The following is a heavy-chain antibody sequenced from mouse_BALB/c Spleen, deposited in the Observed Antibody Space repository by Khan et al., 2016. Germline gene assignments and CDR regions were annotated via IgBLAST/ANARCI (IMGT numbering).Heavy chain of an antibody. CDR1: FFSFPIYG. V-gene: IGHV2-9*02. D-gene: IGHD1-3*01. Sequence: VQLPESGPCLVAPSQLLSITFTVSFFSFPIYGVHWVRQPPGKGLEWLGVIWAGGSTNYNSALMSRLSISKDNSKSQVFLKMNSLQTDDTAMYYCARLEDIWGQGTTLTVSS. J-gene: IGHJ2*01. CDR2: IWAGGST. CDR3: ARLEDI.